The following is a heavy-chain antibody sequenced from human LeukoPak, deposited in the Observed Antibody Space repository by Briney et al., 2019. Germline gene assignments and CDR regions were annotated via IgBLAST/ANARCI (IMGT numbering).Heavy chain of an antibody. CDR2: VYYSGST. Sequence: PSEALSLTCTVSGGSISSYYWSWIREPPGKGLEWIGHVYYSGSTTYNPSLKSRVTISVDTSKNQFSLNLSSVTAADTAVYYCARVQDTSGYFYNFDYWGQGTLVTVSS. D-gene: IGHD3-22*01. J-gene: IGHJ4*02. CDR1: GGSISSYY. CDR3: ARVQDTSGYFYNFDY. V-gene: IGHV4-59*01.